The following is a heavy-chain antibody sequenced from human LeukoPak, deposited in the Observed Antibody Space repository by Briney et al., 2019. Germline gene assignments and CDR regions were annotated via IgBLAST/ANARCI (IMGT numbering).Heavy chain of an antibody. J-gene: IGHJ4*02. CDR2: ISSSSYI. Sequence: GGSLRLSCAASGFTFSSYSMNWVRRAPGKGLEWVSSISSSSYIYYADSVKGRFTISRDNAKNSLYLQMNSLRAEDTAVYYCARGREPIAAAGLDYWGQGTLVTVSS. V-gene: IGHV3-21*01. CDR1: GFTFSSYS. D-gene: IGHD6-13*01. CDR3: ARGREPIAAAGLDY.